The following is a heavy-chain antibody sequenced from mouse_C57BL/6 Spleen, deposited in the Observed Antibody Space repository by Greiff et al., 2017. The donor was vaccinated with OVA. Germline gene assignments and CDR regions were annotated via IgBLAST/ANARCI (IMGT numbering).Heavy chain of an antibody. D-gene: IGHD1-1*02. CDR3: TRLGGPYYFDY. Sequence: EVMLVESGGGLVQPGGSMKLSCAASGFTFSDAWMDWVRQSPEKGLEWVAEIRNKANNHATYYAESVKGRFTISRDDSKSSVYLQMNSLRAEDTGIYYCTRLGGPYYFDYWGQGTTLTVSS. V-gene: IGHV6-6*01. CDR1: GFTFSDAW. CDR2: IRNKANNHAT. J-gene: IGHJ2*01.